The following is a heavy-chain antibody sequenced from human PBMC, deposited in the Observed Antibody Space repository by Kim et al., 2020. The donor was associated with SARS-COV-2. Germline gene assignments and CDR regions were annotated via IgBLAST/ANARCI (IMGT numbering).Heavy chain of an antibody. CDR3: ARGAYCRGGICFPPGGY. Sequence: ASVKVSCKASGYSFTAYTIHWVRQAPGQRLEWMGWINAANGNTEFSQKFQGRVTSSRDTSATTVQMEVSSLRSEDTAVYYCARGAYCRGGICFPPGGYWGQGTLVIVSS. CDR2: INAANGNT. V-gene: IGHV1-3*01. D-gene: IGHD2-15*01. J-gene: IGHJ4*02. CDR1: GYSFTAYT.